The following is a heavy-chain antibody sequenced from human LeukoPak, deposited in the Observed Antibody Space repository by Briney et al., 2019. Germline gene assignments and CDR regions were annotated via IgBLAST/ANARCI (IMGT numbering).Heavy chain of an antibody. V-gene: IGHV3-74*01. J-gene: IGHJ4*02. CDR3: VRGEGDCTNGVCYFDN. CDR2: INSDGNNT. CDR1: GFTFNNYW. Sequence: GSLRLSCAASGFTFNNYWMHWVRQGPGKGPVWVSGINSDGNNTKYADSVKGRFTISRDNAKNTVYLQMNCLRVEDTAMYYCVRGEGDCTNGVCYFDNWGQGTLVTVSS. D-gene: IGHD2-8*01.